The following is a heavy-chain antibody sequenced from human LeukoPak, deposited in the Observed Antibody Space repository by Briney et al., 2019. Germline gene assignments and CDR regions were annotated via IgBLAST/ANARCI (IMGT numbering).Heavy chain of an antibody. CDR1: GPIVSTNY. V-gene: IGHV3-53*01. D-gene: IGHD1-26*01. CDR3: VREDLGVDY. CDR2: LYVNENR. J-gene: IGHJ4*02. Sequence: GGSLRLSCAVSGPIVSTNYMSWVRQAPGKGLEWISILYVNENRYYADSVKGRFIISRDTSKNTLYPQMNSLRAEDTAMYYCVREDLGVDYWGQGTLVTVSS.